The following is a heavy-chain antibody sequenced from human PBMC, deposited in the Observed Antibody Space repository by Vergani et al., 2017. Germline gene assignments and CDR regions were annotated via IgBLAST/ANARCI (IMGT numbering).Heavy chain of an antibody. CDR3: AKNKYDSSGYYDGYYYYMDV. CDR1: GFTFSSYA. J-gene: IGHJ6*03. Sequence: EVQLLESGGGLVQTGGSLRLSCAASGFTFSSYAMSWVRQAPGKGLEWVSAISGSGGSTYYADSVKGRFTIARDNSKNTLYLQMNSLRAEDTAVYYCAKNKYDSSGYYDGYYYYMDVWGKGTTVTVSS. D-gene: IGHD3-22*01. V-gene: IGHV3-23*01. CDR2: ISGSGGST.